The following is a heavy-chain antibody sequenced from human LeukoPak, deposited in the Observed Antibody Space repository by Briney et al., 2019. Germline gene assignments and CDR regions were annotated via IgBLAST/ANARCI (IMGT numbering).Heavy chain of an antibody. D-gene: IGHD3-22*01. V-gene: IGHV1-18*01. CDR3: ARGYDSARSYFDY. CDR1: GYTFISYD. J-gene: IGHJ4*02. Sequence: GASVKVSCKASGYTFISYDMHWVRQAPGQGLEWMGWISAYNGNTNYAQKLQGRVTMTTDTSTSTAYMELRSLRSDDTAVYYCARGYDSARSYFDYWGQGTLVTVSS. CDR2: ISAYNGNT.